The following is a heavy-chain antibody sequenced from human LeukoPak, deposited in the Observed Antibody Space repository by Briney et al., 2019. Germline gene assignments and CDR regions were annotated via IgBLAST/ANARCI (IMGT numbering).Heavy chain of an antibody. J-gene: IGHJ4*02. CDR2: IGGSGDFT. V-gene: IGHV3-23*01. CDR3: TKRRPESSGWGIYDY. Sequence: PGGSLRLSCAASGFTFSSYAMSWVRQAPGKGLEWVSVIGGSGDFTNYADSVKGRFTISRDNSKNTLFLQMNSLRADDTAVYFCTKRRPESSGWGIYDYWGQGALVTVSS. D-gene: IGHD6-19*01. CDR1: GFTFSSYA.